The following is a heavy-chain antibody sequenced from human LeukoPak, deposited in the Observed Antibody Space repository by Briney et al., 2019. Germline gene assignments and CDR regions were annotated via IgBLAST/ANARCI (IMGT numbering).Heavy chain of an antibody. CDR1: GYTFTSYG. J-gene: IGHJ4*02. D-gene: IGHD3-10*01. Sequence: GASVKVSCKASGYTFTSYGISWVRQAPGQGLEWMGIINPSGGSTIYAQKFQGRVTMTRDTSTNTVYMDLTSLRSEDTAVYYCARGGMVRDRRHFQFDYWGQGTLVTVSS. V-gene: IGHV1-46*01. CDR2: INPSGGST. CDR3: ARGGMVRDRRHFQFDY.